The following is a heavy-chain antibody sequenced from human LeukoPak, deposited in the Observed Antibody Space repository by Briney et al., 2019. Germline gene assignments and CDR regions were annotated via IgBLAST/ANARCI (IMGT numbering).Heavy chain of an antibody. Sequence: PGGSLRLSCAASGFIFGSYAMSWVRQAPGKGLEWVSSISGSGGSIYYADSVQGRFTISRDNSKNTLYLQMHSLRAEDTAVYYCAKYRIYDILTGPSYFDYWGQGTLVTVSS. J-gene: IGHJ4*02. D-gene: IGHD3-9*01. V-gene: IGHV3-23*01. CDR3: AKYRIYDILTGPSYFDY. CDR1: GFIFGSYA. CDR2: ISGSGGSI.